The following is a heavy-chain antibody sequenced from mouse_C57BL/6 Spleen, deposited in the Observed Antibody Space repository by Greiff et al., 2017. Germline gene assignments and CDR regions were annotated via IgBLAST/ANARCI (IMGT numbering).Heavy chain of an antibody. J-gene: IGHJ2*01. D-gene: IGHD1-2*01. V-gene: IGHV1-53*01. CDR1: GYTFTGYW. CDR3: AISAPYFGY. Sequence: QVQLQQSGAELVKPGASVKLSCKASGYTFTGYWMHWVKQRPGQGLEWIGNINPSNGGTKYTAKFKSKATLTEYTSSNTAYLQLSSLTSEDSAVYCCAISAPYFGYWGQGTTLTGSS. CDR2: INPSNGGT.